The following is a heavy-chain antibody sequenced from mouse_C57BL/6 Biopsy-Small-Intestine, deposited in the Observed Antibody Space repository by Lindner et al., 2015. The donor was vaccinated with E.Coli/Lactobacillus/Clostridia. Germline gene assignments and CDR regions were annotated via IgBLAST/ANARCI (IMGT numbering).Heavy chain of an antibody. CDR1: GYSFTGYY. Sequence: VQLQESGPELVKPGASVKISCKASGYSFTGYYMNWVKQSPEKSLEWIGGINPTTGGTTYNQKFKAKATLTVDKSSSTAYMQLKSLTSEDSAVYYCARSYYDYLDYWGQGTTLTVSS. D-gene: IGHD2-4*01. J-gene: IGHJ2*01. CDR3: ARSYYDYLDY. CDR2: INPTTGGT. V-gene: IGHV1-42*01.